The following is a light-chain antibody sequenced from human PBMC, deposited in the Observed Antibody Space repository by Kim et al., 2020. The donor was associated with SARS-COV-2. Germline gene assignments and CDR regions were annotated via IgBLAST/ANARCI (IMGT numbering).Light chain of an antibody. Sequence: EIVLTQSPATLSLSPGERATLSCRASQSVSSSLAWYQQKPGQAPRLLIYDASNRATGIPARFSGSGSGTDFTLTISSLEPEDFAVYYCQQRSNWLPYTFGQGTKLEI. V-gene: IGKV3-11*01. CDR3: QQRSNWLPYT. CDR2: DAS. CDR1: QSVSSS. J-gene: IGKJ2*01.